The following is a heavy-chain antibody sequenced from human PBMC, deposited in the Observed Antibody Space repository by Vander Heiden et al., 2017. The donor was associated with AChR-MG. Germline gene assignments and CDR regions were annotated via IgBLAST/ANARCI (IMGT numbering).Heavy chain of an antibody. CDR1: GATFTSYY. V-gene: IGHV1-46*01. J-gene: IGHJ3*02. Sequence: QVQLVQSRAEVKKPGASVQVSCKASGATFTSYYRHWVRQAPGQGLEWMGRIKPSGGSTSYAQKFQGRVTMTRDKSTSTVYMELSSLRYEDTAVYYCARGAFDIWGQGTMVTVSS. CDR2: IKPSGGST. CDR3: ARGAFDI.